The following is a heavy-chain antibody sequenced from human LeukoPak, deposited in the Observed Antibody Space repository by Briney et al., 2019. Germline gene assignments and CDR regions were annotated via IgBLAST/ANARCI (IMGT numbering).Heavy chain of an antibody. J-gene: IGHJ3*02. D-gene: IGHD3-3*01. CDR3: ARSVEDAFDI. CDR2: ISSSGSTI. Sequence: GSLRLSCVASGFPFSSYWMTWVRQAPGKGLEWVSYISSSGSTIYYADSVKGRFTISRDNAKNSLYLQMNSLRAEDTAVYYCARSVEDAFDIWGQGTMVTVSS. V-gene: IGHV3-48*04. CDR1: GFPFSSYW.